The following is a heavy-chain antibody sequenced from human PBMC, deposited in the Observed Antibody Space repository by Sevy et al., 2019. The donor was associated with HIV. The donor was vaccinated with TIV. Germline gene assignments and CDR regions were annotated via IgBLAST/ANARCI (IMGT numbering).Heavy chain of an antibody. CDR3: ARTRGVGDYFDY. D-gene: IGHD4-17*01. CDR2: IYYSGST. J-gene: IGHJ4*02. V-gene: IGHV4-59*01. CDR1: GGSISSYY. Sequence: SETLSLTCTVSGGSISSYYWSWIRQPPGKGLEWIGYIYYSGSTNYNPSLKSRVTISVDTSKNQFSLKLSSVTAADTAVYYSARTRGVGDYFDYWGQGTLVTVSS.